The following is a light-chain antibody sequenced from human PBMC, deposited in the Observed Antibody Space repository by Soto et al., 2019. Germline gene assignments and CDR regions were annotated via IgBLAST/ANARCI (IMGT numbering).Light chain of an antibody. Sequence: QSVLTQPASVSGSPGQSITISCTGTSTDVGGYNYVSWYQQHPGKAPKLMIYEGTKRPSGVSDRFSGSKSGNTASLTISGLQAEDEAEYYCSSFTTTPTPYVFGTGTKVTVL. CDR1: STDVGGYNY. V-gene: IGLV2-14*01. CDR2: EGT. CDR3: SSFTTTPTPYV. J-gene: IGLJ1*01.